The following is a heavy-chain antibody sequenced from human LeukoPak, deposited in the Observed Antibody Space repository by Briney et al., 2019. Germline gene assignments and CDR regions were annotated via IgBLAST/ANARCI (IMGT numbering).Heavy chain of an antibody. CDR3: ARHTWQWLPFDG. J-gene: IGHJ4*02. CDR2: INHGGST. D-gene: IGHD5-12*01. CDR1: GGSFSGDF. V-gene: IGHV4-34*01. Sequence: KPSETLSLTCAVYGGSFSGDFWSWIRQSPGKGLEWIGEINHGGSTTYNPSLQSRVTMSVDTSTNQISLKMTSVTVADTAIYYCARHTWQWLPFDGWGQGTQVTISS.